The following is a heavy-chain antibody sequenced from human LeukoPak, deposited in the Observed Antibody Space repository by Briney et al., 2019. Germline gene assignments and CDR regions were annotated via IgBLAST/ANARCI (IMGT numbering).Heavy chain of an antibody. CDR3: ARASSSWYGYFDY. D-gene: IGHD6-13*01. J-gene: IGHJ4*02. CDR2: IYYSGST. V-gene: IGHV4-59*01. Sequence: SETLSLTCTVSGGSISSYYWSWIRQPPGKGLEWIGYIYYSGSTNYNPSLKSRVTISVDTSKNQFSLKLSSVTAADTAVYYCARASSSWYGYFDYWGQGTLVTVSS. CDR1: GGSISSYY.